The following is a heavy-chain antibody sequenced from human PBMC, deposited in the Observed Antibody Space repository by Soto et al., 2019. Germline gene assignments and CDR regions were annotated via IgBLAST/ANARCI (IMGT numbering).Heavy chain of an antibody. D-gene: IGHD1-26*01. Sequence: QVQLVESGGGVVQPGRSLRLSCAASGFTFSSYGMHWVRQAPGKGLEWVAVIWYDGSNKYYADSVKGRFTISRDNSKNTLYLQMNSLRAEDTDVYYCARDRVGARFDYWGQGNLVTVSS. CDR3: ARDRVGARFDY. J-gene: IGHJ4*02. V-gene: IGHV3-33*01. CDR2: IWYDGSNK. CDR1: GFTFSSYG.